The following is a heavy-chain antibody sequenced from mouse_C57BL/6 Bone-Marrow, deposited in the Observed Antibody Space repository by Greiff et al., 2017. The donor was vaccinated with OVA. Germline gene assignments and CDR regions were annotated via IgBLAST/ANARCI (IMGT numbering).Heavy chain of an antibody. CDR1: GYTFTSYW. V-gene: IGHV1-5*01. J-gene: IGHJ3*01. Sequence: VQLQQSGTVLARPGASVKMSCKTSGYTFTSYWMHWVKQRPGQGLEWIGAIYPGNSDTSYNQKFKGKAKLPAVTSASTAYMELSSLTNEDSAVYYCTRGYDYDYGGLAYWGQGTLVTVSA. CDR2: IYPGNSDT. CDR3: TRGYDYDYGGLAY. D-gene: IGHD2-4*01.